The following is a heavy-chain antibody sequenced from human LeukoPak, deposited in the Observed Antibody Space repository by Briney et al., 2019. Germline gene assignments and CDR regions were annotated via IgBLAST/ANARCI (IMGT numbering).Heavy chain of an antibody. J-gene: IGHJ6*03. Sequence: GGSLRLSCAASGFTVSSNYMSWVRQAPGKGLEWVSVIYSGGSTYYADSVKGRFTISRDNSKNTLYLQMNSLRAEDTAVYYCARLWFPYYCMDVWGKGTTVTVSS. CDR1: GFTVSSNY. CDR2: IYSGGST. D-gene: IGHD3-10*01. CDR3: ARLWFPYYCMDV. V-gene: IGHV3-53*01.